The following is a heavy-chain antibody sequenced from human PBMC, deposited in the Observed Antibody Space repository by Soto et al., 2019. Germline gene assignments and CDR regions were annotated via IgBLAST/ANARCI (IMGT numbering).Heavy chain of an antibody. CDR2: IYSGGST. Sequence: EVELVESGGGLVQPGGSLRLSCSASGFTVSSNYMSWVRQTPGKGLEWVSVIYSGGSTYYADSVKGRLTISRDNSKNTLYLQMNSLRAEDTAVYYCARVEDTVTTLGFGGWFDPWGQGTLVTVS. CDR1: GFTVSSNY. V-gene: IGHV3-66*01. D-gene: IGHD4-17*01. CDR3: ARVEDTVTTLGFGGWFDP. J-gene: IGHJ5*02.